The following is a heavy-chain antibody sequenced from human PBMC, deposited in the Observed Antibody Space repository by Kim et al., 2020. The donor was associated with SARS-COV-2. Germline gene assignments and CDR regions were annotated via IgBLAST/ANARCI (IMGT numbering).Heavy chain of an antibody. CDR1: GGSFSGYY. D-gene: IGHD6-13*01. Sequence: SETLSLTCAVYGGSFSGYYWSWIRQPPGKGLEWIGEINHSGSTNYNPSLKSRVTISVDTSKNQFSLKLSSVTAADTAVYYCARDIAAAGYNWFDPWGQGT. V-gene: IGHV4-34*01. J-gene: IGHJ5*02. CDR2: INHSGST. CDR3: ARDIAAAGYNWFDP.